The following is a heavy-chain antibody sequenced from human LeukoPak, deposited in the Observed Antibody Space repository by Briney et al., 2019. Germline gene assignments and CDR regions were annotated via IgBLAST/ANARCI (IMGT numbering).Heavy chain of an antibody. CDR2: IIPIFGTA. CDR1: GGTFSSYA. J-gene: IGHJ6*02. V-gene: IGHV1-69*13. Sequence: SVKVSCKASGGTFSSYAISWVRQAPGQGLEWMGGIIPIFGTANYAQKFQGRVTITADESTSTVYMELSSLRSEDTAVYYCARRRTREIAAAGHYYYYGMDLWGQGTTVTVSS. D-gene: IGHD6-13*01. CDR3: ARRRTREIAAAGHYYYYGMDL.